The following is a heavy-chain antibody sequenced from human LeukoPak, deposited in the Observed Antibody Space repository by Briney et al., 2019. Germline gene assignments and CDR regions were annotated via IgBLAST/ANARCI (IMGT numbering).Heavy chain of an antibody. CDR2: INHSGST. V-gene: IGHV4-34*01. CDR3: ARAGYSSSWYPVGGNRYFDY. Sequence: SETLSLTCAVYGGSFSGYYWSWIRQPPGKGREWIGEINHSGSTNYNPSLKSRVTISVDTSKNQFSLKLSSVTAADTAVYYCARAGYSSSWYPVGGNRYFDYWGQGTLVTVSS. D-gene: IGHD6-13*01. CDR1: GGSFSGYY. J-gene: IGHJ4*02.